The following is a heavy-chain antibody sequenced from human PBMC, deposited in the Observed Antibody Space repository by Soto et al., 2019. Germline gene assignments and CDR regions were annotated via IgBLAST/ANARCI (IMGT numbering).Heavy chain of an antibody. CDR2: ISGSGGTT. J-gene: IGHJ4*02. V-gene: IGHV3-23*01. CDR3: AKAAKVISTSLDY. Sequence: WSPLRLSNVAAGVTFRSHAGSWVIQDPGRGLEWVSAISGSGGTTYYADSVKGRFTISRDNSKNTLFLQMNSLRAEDAAIYYSAKAAKVISTSLDYWGQGSLVTVS. D-gene: IGHD3-22*01. CDR1: GVTFRSHA.